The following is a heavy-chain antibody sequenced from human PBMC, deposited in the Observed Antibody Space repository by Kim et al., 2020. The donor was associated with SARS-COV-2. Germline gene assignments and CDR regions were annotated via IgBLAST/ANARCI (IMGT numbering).Heavy chain of an antibody. CDR3: ARAMTRFSDY. CDR2: YT. J-gene: IGHJ4*02. Sequence: YTDVERTVKSRITSTPDTSKNQLSLQLNSVTPEDTAVYYCARAMTRFSDYWGQGTLVTVSS. D-gene: IGHD2-21*02. V-gene: IGHV6-1*01.